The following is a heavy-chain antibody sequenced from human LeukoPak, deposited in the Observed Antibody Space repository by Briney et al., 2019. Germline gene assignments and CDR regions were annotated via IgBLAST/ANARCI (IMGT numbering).Heavy chain of an antibody. V-gene: IGHV1-18*01. CDR3: ARDLGKTYYYDSSGYPD. D-gene: IGHD3-22*01. Sequence: ASVKVSCKASGYTFASYGISWVRQAPGQGLEWMGWITAYNDNTKYAQKFQGRVTMTTDTSTSTAYMELRRLRSDDTAVYYCARDLGKTYYYDSSGYPDWGQGTLVTVSS. CDR2: ITAYNDNT. CDR1: GYTFASYG. J-gene: IGHJ4*02.